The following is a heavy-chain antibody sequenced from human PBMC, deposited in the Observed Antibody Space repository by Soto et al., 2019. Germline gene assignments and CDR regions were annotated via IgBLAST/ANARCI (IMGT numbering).Heavy chain of an antibody. J-gene: IGHJ3*02. CDR1: GFTFSSYS. V-gene: IGHV3-23*01. CDR3: AKSWGDTWLQSAFAI. Sequence: EVQLLESGGGLIQPGGSLRLSCAASGFTFSSYSMSWVRRAPGKGLEWVSGISGTGGSTYYADSVKGRVTISRDTSKNTLYLQMTSLRADDTAIDYCAKSWGDTWLQSAFAIWGLGTMVTVSA. CDR2: ISGTGGST. D-gene: IGHD5-12*01.